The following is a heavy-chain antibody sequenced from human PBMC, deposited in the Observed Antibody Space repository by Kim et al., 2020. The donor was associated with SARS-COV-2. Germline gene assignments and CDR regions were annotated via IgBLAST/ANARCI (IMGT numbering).Heavy chain of an antibody. CDR3: TRHVHGLVKTYGMDV. J-gene: IGHJ6*02. Sequence: GGSLRLSCAASGFTFSGSAMHWVRQASGKGLEWVGRIRSKANSYATAYAASVKGRFTISRDDSKNTAYLQMNSLKTEDTAVYYCTRHVHGLVKTYGMDVWGQGTTVTVSS. CDR2: IRSKANSYAT. V-gene: IGHV3-73*01. CDR1: GFTFSGSA. D-gene: IGHD3-9*01.